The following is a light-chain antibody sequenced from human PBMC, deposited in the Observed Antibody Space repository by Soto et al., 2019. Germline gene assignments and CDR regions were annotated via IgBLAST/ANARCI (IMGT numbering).Light chain of an antibody. V-gene: IGLV2-14*01. CDR2: AVT. CDR3: SSYTSTSAVV. CDR1: SSDVGGYNF. Sequence: QSALTQPASVSGSPGQSITISGTGTSSDVGGYNFVSWYQLHPGKAPKLMIYAVTNRPSGVSNRFSASQSGTTASLTISGLQAEDEAHYYCSSYTSTSAVVFGGGTKVTVL. J-gene: IGLJ2*01.